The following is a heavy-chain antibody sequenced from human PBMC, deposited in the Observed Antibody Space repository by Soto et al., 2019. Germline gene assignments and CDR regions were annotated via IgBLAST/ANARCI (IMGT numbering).Heavy chain of an antibody. J-gene: IGHJ4*02. Sequence: PGGSLRLSCAASGFTFSNAWMNWVRQAPGKGLEWVGRIKSKTDGGTTDYAAPVKGRFTISRDDSKNTLYLQMNSLKTEDTAVYYCTTLYNVLVPAAIRPFDYWGQGTLVTVSS. CDR1: GFTFSNAW. D-gene: IGHD2-2*01. CDR3: TTLYNVLVPAAIRPFDY. V-gene: IGHV3-15*07. CDR2: IKSKTDGGTT.